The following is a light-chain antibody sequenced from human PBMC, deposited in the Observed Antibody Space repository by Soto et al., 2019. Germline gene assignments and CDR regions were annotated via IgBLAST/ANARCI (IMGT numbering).Light chain of an antibody. CDR1: SSNIGNNY. J-gene: IGLJ2*01. CDR2: DNN. Sequence: QSVLTQPPSVSAAPGQKVTISCSGSSSNIGNNYVSWYQQLPGTARKLLIYDNNKRPSGIPDRFSGSKSGTSATLGITGLQTGDEADYYCGTWDSSLSAVVFGGGIKLTVL. V-gene: IGLV1-51*01. CDR3: GTWDSSLSAVV.